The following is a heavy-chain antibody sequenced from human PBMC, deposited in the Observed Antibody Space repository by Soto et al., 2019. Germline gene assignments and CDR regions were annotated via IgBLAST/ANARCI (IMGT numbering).Heavy chain of an antibody. V-gene: IGHV3-30*18. CDR2: ISYDGSNK. J-gene: IGHJ4*02. CDR3: AKVLYDYVWGSYRPIPLDY. Sequence: PGGSLRLSCAASGFTFAHYAMHWVRQAPGKGLEWVAVISYDGSNKYYADSVKGRFTISRDNSKNTLYLQMNSLRAEDTAVYYCAKVLYDYVWGSYRPIPLDYWGQGTLVTVSS. D-gene: IGHD3-16*02. CDR1: GFTFAHYA.